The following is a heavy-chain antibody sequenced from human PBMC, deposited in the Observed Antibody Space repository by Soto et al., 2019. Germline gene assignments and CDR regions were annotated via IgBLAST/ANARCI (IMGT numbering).Heavy chain of an antibody. J-gene: IGHJ6*02. V-gene: IGHV4-34*01. CDR3: ARVRLIGMIVAYYYYGMDV. CDR1: GGSFSGYY. D-gene: IGHD3-22*01. Sequence: PSETLSLTCAVYGGSFSGYYWSWIRQPPGKGLEWIGEINHSGSTNYNPSLKSRVTISVDTSKNQFSLKLSSVTAADTAVYYCARVRLIGMIVAYYYYGMDVWGQGTTVTVSS. CDR2: INHSGST.